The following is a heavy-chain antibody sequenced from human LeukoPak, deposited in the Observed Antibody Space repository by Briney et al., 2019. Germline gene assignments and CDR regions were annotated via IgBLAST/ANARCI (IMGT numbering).Heavy chain of an antibody. J-gene: IGHJ3*02. V-gene: IGHV4-30-4*01. CDR1: HGSLISSDHY. CDR3: VRGDISAWSFKI. CDR2: IYYSGST. D-gene: IGHD6-13*01. Sequence: SETLLFSGTCTHGSLISSDHYWRWIRQPPGKGLEWIAYIYYSGSTYYNPSLKRRVSISVDTSKIHSSPKPGSVAAAHAALYYNVRGDISAWSFKIWG.